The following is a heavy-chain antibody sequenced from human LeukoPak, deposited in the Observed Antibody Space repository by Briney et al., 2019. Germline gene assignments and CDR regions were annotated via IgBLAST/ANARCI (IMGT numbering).Heavy chain of an antibody. J-gene: IGHJ4*02. CDR3: AREGDSSSSSPLDY. CDR2: IIPIFGTA. V-gene: IGHV1-69*13. Sequence: SVKVSCKASGCTFSSYAISWVRQAPGQGLEWMGGIIPIFGTANYAQKFQGRVTSTADESTSTAYMELSSLRSEDTAVYYCAREGDSSSSSPLDYWGQGTLVTVSS. CDR1: GCTFSSYA. D-gene: IGHD6-6*01.